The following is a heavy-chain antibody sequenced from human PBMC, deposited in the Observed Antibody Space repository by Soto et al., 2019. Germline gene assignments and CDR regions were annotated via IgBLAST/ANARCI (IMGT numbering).Heavy chain of an antibody. CDR2: IKQDGSEK. Sequence: HPGGSLRLSCAASGFTFSSYWMSWVRQAPGKGLEWVANIKQDGSEKYYVDSVKGRFTISRDNAKNSLYLQMNSLRAEDTAVYYCARTDSSGWYSTYYYYGMDVWGQGATVTVSS. CDR1: GFTFSSYW. J-gene: IGHJ6*02. D-gene: IGHD6-19*01. CDR3: ARTDSSGWYSTYYYYGMDV. V-gene: IGHV3-7*03.